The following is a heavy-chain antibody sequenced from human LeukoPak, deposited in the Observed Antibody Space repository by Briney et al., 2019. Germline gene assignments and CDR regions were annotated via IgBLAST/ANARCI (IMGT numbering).Heavy chain of an antibody. V-gene: IGHV3-30*18. CDR1: GFTFSSYG. J-gene: IGHJ6*02. D-gene: IGHD3-3*01. CDR2: ISYDGSNK. Sequence: GGSLRLSCAASGFTFSSYGMHWVRQAPGKGLEWVAVISYDGSNKYYADSVKGRFTISRDNSKNTLYLQMNSLRAEDTAVYYCAKSPHRRNGFWSGYPRGGMDVWGQGTTVTVSS. CDR3: AKSPHRRNGFWSGYPRGGMDV.